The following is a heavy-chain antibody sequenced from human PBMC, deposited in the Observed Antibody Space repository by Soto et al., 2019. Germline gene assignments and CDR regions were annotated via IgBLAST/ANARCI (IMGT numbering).Heavy chain of an antibody. D-gene: IGHD3-3*01. J-gene: IGHJ4*02. V-gene: IGHV1-3*01. CDR1: GYTFTSYA. CDR3: ARGLLLEWLLYLLDY. Sequence: ASLKVSCKASGYTFTSYAMHWVRQAPGQRLEWMGWINAGNGNTKYSQKFQGRVTITRDTSASTAYMELSSLRSEDTAVYYCARGLLLEWLLYLLDYWGQGTLVTV. CDR2: INAGNGNT.